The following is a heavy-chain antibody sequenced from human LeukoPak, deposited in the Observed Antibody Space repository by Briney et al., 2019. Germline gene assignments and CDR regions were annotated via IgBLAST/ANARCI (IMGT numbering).Heavy chain of an antibody. Sequence: PSETLSLTCAVYGGSFSGYYCSWIRQPPGKGLEWIGEINHSGSTNYNPSLKSRVTISVDTSKNQFSLKLSSVTAADTAAYYCARGGQWLVLFAFGIWGQGTMVTVSS. D-gene: IGHD6-19*01. J-gene: IGHJ3*02. CDR1: GGSFSGYY. V-gene: IGHV4-34*01. CDR3: ARGGQWLVLFAFGI. CDR2: INHSGST.